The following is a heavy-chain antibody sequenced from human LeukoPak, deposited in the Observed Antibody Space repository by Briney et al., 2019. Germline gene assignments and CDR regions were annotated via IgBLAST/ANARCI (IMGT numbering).Heavy chain of an antibody. CDR2: ISTTGGTT. CDR1: GFTVSSNS. Sequence: GGSLRLSCTVSGFTVSSNSMSWVRQAPGRGLEWVSAISTTGGTTYYADSVRGRFTISRDNSRNTLYLQMNSLRAEDTAIYYCAKNGDRGAYCSGGTCYPYYYYYMDVWGKGTTVTISS. J-gene: IGHJ6*03. V-gene: IGHV3-23*01. D-gene: IGHD2-15*01. CDR3: AKNGDRGAYCSGGTCYPYYYYYMDV.